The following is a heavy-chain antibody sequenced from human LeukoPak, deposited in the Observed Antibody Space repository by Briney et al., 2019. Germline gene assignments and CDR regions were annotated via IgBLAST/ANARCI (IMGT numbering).Heavy chain of an antibody. CDR3: ARAYSYGFRYYFDF. CDR2: INWNGGST. V-gene: IGHV3-20*04. CDR1: GFTFDDYG. Sequence: GGSLRLSCAASGFTFDDYGMSWVRQAPGKGLEWVSGINWNGGSTGYAGSVKGRFTISRDNAKNSLYLQMNSLRVEDTALYYCARAYSYGFRYYFDFWGQGTLVTVSS. D-gene: IGHD5-18*01. J-gene: IGHJ4*02.